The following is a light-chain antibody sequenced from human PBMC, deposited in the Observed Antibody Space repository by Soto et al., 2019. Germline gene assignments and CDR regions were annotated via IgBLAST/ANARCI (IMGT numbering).Light chain of an antibody. CDR2: GII. V-gene: IGLV2-14*01. CDR1: SSDVGANCY. CDR3: QSYDRSLKGYA. Sequence: QSALTQPASVSGSPGQSIAISCTGTSSDVGANCYVSWYQQHPGKAPKLLISGIINRPSGVPDRFSGSKSGTTASLAITGLQAEDEADYYCQSYDRSLKGYAFGAGTKVTVL. J-gene: IGLJ1*01.